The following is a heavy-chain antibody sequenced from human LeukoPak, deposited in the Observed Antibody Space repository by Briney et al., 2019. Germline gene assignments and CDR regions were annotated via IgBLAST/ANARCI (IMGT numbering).Heavy chain of an antibody. J-gene: IGHJ4*02. CDR3: ARGFDGLRLKGQYFDY. CDR1: GYTFTNYY. D-gene: IGHD5/OR15-5a*01. CDR2: INPSGGST. V-gene: IGHV1-46*01. Sequence: ASVKVSCKASGYTFTNYYIHWVRQAPGQGLECMGIINPSGGSTSYAQKFQGRVTMTRDMSTSTVYMELSSLRSEDTAVYYCARGFDGLRLKGQYFDYWGQGTLVTVSS.